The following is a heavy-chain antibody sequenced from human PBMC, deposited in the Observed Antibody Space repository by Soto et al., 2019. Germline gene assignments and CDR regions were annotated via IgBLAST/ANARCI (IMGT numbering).Heavy chain of an antibody. D-gene: IGHD3-3*01. Sequence: GGSLRLSCAASGFTFSSYAMSWVRQAPGKGLEWVSAISGSGGSTYYADSVKGRFTISRDNSKNTLYLQMNSLRAEDTAVYYCAKDELPNYDFWSGPFDYWGQGTLVTVSS. CDR2: ISGSGGST. V-gene: IGHV3-23*01. J-gene: IGHJ4*02. CDR1: GFTFSSYA. CDR3: AKDELPNYDFWSGPFDY.